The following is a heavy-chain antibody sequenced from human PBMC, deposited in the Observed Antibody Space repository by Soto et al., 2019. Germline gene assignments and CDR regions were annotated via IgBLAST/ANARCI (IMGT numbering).Heavy chain of an antibody. Sequence: ASVKVSCKVSGYTLTELSMHWVRQAPGKGLEWMGGFDPEDGETIYAQKFQGRVTMTEDTSTDTAYMELSSLRPEDTAVYYCATIVGALYNWFDPWGQGTLVTVSS. J-gene: IGHJ5*02. CDR3: ATIVGALYNWFDP. CDR1: GYTLTELS. V-gene: IGHV1-24*01. CDR2: FDPEDGET. D-gene: IGHD1-26*01.